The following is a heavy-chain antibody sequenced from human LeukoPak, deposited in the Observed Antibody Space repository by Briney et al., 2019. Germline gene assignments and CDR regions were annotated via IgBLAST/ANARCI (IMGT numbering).Heavy chain of an antibody. CDR1: GFTFSGYW. V-gene: IGHV3-7*01. J-gene: IGHJ4*02. D-gene: IGHD5-12*01. CDR2: IKQDGSER. Sequence: GGSLRLSCAASGFTFSGYWMSWVRQAPGKGLEWVANIKQDGSERYYVDSVKGRFTISRDNAKNSLYLQMNSLRAEDTAVYYCARLFGYSGYDLRSFDYWGQGTLVTVSS. CDR3: ARLFGYSGYDLRSFDY.